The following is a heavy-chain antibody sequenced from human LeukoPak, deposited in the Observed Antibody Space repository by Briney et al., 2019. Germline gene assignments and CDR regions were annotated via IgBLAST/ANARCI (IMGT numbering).Heavy chain of an antibody. D-gene: IGHD3-3*01. CDR3: ARLARGAPFYDFWSGPLDY. Sequence: KTSETLSLTCTVSGGSISSYYWSWIRQPPGKGLEWIGYIYYSGSTNYNPSLKSRVTISVDTSKNQLSLKLSSVTAADTAVYYCARLARGAPFYDFWSGPLDYWGQGTLVTVSS. V-gene: IGHV4-59*08. J-gene: IGHJ4*02. CDR1: GGSISSYY. CDR2: IYYSGST.